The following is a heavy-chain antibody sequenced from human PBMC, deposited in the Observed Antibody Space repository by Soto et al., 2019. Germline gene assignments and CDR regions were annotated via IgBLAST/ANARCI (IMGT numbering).Heavy chain of an antibody. CDR1: GGSFNRHT. CDR2: IIPIFGTA. J-gene: IGHJ4*02. Sequence: QVQLVQSGAEVRKPGSSVRVSCKASGGSFNRHTISWVRQAPGQGLEWMGGIIPIFGTANHAQKFQGRVTIIADESTSTVDMEVSSLRSDDTARYYCARGWGDDSTDYYYAYWGQGTLVIVSS. D-gene: IGHD3-22*01. V-gene: IGHV1-69*01. CDR3: ARGWGDDSTDYYYAY.